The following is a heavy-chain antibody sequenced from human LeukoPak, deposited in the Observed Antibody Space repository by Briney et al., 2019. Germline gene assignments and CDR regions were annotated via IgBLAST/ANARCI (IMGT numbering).Heavy chain of an antibody. CDR2: MNPNSGNT. D-gene: IGHD1-26*01. V-gene: IGHV1-8*03. CDR3: ARDSALSGSLWFDP. Sequence: GASMKVSCKASGYTFTSYDINWVRQATGQGIEWMGWMNPNSGNTGYAQKVQGRVTITRNTSISTAYMELSSLRSEDTAVYYCARDSALSGSLWFDPWGQGTLVTVSS. CDR1: GYTFTSYD. J-gene: IGHJ5*02.